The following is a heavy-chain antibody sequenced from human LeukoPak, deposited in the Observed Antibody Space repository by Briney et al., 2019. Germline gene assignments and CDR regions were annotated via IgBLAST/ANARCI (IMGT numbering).Heavy chain of an antibody. Sequence: PSQTLSLTCTVSGGSISSGNYYWSWIRQPAGKGLEWIGRVYTSGSTNYNPSLKSRVTISVDSSKNQVSLRLNSVTAADMAMYYCAARGYIVVVPAAKGGGPDNSYYYMDVWGKGTTVTISS. CDR3: AARGYIVVVPAAKGGGPDNSYYYMDV. D-gene: IGHD2-2*01. CDR2: VYTSGST. V-gene: IGHV4-61*02. CDR1: GGSISSGNYY. J-gene: IGHJ6*03.